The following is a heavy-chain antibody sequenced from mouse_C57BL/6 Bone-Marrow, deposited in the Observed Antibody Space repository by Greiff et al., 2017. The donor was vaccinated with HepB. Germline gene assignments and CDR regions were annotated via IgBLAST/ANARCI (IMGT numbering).Heavy chain of an antibody. Sequence: EVQLVESGAELVRPGASVKLSCTASGFNIKDDYMHWVKQRPEQGLEWIGWIDPENGDTEYASKFQGKATITADTSSNTAYLQLSSLTSEDTAVYYCTSTVARFAYWGQGTLVTVSA. J-gene: IGHJ3*01. CDR3: TSTVARFAY. V-gene: IGHV14-4*01. CDR2: IDPENGDT. CDR1: GFNIKDDY. D-gene: IGHD1-1*01.